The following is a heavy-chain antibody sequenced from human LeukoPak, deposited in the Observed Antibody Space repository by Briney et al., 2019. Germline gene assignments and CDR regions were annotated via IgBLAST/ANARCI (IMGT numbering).Heavy chain of an antibody. CDR3: ARDRRIVGATIPGSPYYYYYGMDV. V-gene: IGHV1-69*13. CDR2: IIPIFGTA. Sequence: ASVKVSCKASGGTFSSYAISWVRQAPGQGLEWMGGIIPIFGTANYAQKFQGRVTITADESTSTAYMELSSLRSEDTAVYYCARDRRIVGATIPGSPYYYYYGMDVWGQGTTVTVSS. J-gene: IGHJ6*02. D-gene: IGHD1-26*01. CDR1: GGTFSSYA.